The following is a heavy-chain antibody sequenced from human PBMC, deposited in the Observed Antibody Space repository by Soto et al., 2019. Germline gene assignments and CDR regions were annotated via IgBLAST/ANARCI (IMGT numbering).Heavy chain of an antibody. D-gene: IGHD5-12*01. Sequence: EVQLVESGGGLVKPGGSLRLSCAASGFTFSSYSMNWVRQAPGKGLEWVSSISSSTSYMYYADSVKGRFTISSDNARNSLYLQVDSLRAGDTPVYYCARFRRDGYNLDYWGQGTLVTVSS. J-gene: IGHJ4*02. CDR3: ARFRRDGYNLDY. CDR1: GFTFSSYS. CDR2: ISSSTSYM. V-gene: IGHV3-21*01.